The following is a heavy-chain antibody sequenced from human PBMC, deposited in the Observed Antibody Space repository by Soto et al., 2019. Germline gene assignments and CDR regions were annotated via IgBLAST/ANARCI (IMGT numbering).Heavy chain of an antibody. CDR1: GYTFTGYY. CDR2: INPNSGGT. Sequence: ASVKVSCKASGYTFTGYYMHWVRQAPGQGREWMGWINPNSGGTNYAQKFQGWVTMTRDTSISTAYMELSRLRSDDTAVYYCARSKPTSLNYYYYYGMDVWGQGTTVTVSS. D-gene: IGHD1-1*01. CDR3: ARSKPTSLNYYYYYGMDV. J-gene: IGHJ6*02. V-gene: IGHV1-2*04.